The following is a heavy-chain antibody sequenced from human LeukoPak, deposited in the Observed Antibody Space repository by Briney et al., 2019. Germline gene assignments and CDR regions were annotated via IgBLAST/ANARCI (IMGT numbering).Heavy chain of an antibody. CDR2: ISYDGSNK. V-gene: IGHV3-30-3*01. Sequence: GGSLRLSCAASGFTFSSYAMHWVRQAPGKGLEWVAVISYDGSNKYYADSVKGRFTISRDTSKNTLYLQINSLRAEDTAVYYCARASGSYWAGIGYWGQGALVTVSS. CDR1: GFTFSSYA. D-gene: IGHD1-26*01. J-gene: IGHJ4*02. CDR3: ARASGSYWAGIGY.